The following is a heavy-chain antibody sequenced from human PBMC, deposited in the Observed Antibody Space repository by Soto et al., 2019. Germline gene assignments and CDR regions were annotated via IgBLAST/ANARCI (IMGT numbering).Heavy chain of an antibody. CDR2: ISAYNGNT. CDR3: AREIAVAGTYQRMQDY. D-gene: IGHD6-19*01. V-gene: IGHV1-18*01. Sequence: GASVKVSCKASGYTFTSYGISWVRQAPGQGLEWMGWISAYNGNTNYAQKLQGRVTMTTDTSTSTAYMELRSLRSDDTAVYYCAREIAVAGTYQRMQDYWGQGTLVIVSS. CDR1: GYTFTSYG. J-gene: IGHJ4*02.